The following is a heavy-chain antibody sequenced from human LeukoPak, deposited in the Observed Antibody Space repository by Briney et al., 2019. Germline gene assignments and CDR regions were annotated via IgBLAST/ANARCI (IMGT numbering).Heavy chain of an antibody. CDR1: GYTFSSYA. Sequence: SCKASGYTFSSYAMHWVRQAPGKGLEWVAVISYDGSNKYYADSVKGRFTISRDNSKNTLYLQMNSLRAEDTAVYYCARSQYYDYVWGSHDYWGQGTLVTVSS. CDR2: ISYDGSNK. J-gene: IGHJ4*02. D-gene: IGHD3-16*01. V-gene: IGHV3-30-3*01. CDR3: ARSQYYDYVWGSHDY.